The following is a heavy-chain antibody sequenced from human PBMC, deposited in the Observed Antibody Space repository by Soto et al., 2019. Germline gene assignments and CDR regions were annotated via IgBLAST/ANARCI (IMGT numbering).Heavy chain of an antibody. J-gene: IGHJ1*01. CDR1: GFTFSDHY. Sequence: GGSLRLSCAASGFTFSDHYMDWVRQATGKGLEWVGRTRNKARGYTTEYAASVKGRFIISRDDSENSVFLQMNSLKTEDTAVYYCTTTRPYNPEYLQHWGQGTLVTVS. CDR2: TRNKARGYTT. D-gene: IGHD1-20*01. CDR3: TTTRPYNPEYLQH. V-gene: IGHV3-72*01.